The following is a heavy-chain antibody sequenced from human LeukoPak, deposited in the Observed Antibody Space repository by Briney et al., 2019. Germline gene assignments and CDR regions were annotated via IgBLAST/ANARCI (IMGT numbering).Heavy chain of an antibody. J-gene: IGHJ3*02. CDR1: GRPFSSSI. Sequence: GGSLRLSCALSGRPFSSSIMHWVRRAPGKGLEWVAGMSFDGSQYYVESVKGRFTISRDNSGNTVYLHMTSLRPGDTAVYSCAREGHTSGFCGSFDIWGQGTTVTISS. CDR2: MSFDGSQ. D-gene: IGHD5-12*01. CDR3: AREGHTSGFCGSFDI. V-gene: IGHV3-30*03.